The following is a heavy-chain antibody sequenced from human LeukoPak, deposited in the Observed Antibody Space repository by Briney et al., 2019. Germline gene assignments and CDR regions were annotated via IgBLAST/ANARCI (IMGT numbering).Heavy chain of an antibody. CDR1: GYTFSTYG. V-gene: IGHV1-69*04. D-gene: IGHD3-16*02. Sequence: ASVKVSCKASGYTFSTYGISWVRQAPGQGLEWMGRIIPILGIANYAQKFQGRVTITADKSTSTAYMELSSLRSEDTAVYYCARDTTDSSSSNYDYVWGSYRPIAAFDYWGQGTLVTVSS. CDR3: ARDTTDSSSSNYDYVWGSYRPIAAFDY. J-gene: IGHJ4*02. CDR2: IIPILGIA.